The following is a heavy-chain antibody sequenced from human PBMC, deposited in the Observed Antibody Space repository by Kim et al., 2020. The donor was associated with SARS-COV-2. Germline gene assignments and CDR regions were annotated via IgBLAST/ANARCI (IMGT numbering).Heavy chain of an antibody. V-gene: IGHV1-18*01. CDR2: ISAYNGNT. CDR1: GYTFTSYG. J-gene: IGHJ6*02. D-gene: IGHD3-3*01. CDR3: ARDNPFGVVIATYYYYYYGMDV. Sequence: ASVKVSCKASGYTFTSYGISWVRQAPGQGLEWMGWISAYNGNTNYAQKLQGRVTMTTDTSTSTAYMELRSLRSDDTAVYYCARDNPFGVVIATYYYYYYGMDVWGQGTTVTVSS.